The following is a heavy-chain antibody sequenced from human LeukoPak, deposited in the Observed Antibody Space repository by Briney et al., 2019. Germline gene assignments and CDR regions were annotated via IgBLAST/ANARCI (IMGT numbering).Heavy chain of an antibody. CDR1: GYTFTAYY. Sequence: EASVKVSYKASGYTFTAYYMHWVRQAPGQGLEWMGRINPNSGGTNYAQRFQGRVTMTRDTSISTACLELSRLRSDDTAVYYCATLTEALYLFDYWGQGTLVTVSS. J-gene: IGHJ4*02. V-gene: IGHV1-2*06. CDR3: ATLTEALYLFDY. D-gene: IGHD3-10*01. CDR2: INPNSGGT.